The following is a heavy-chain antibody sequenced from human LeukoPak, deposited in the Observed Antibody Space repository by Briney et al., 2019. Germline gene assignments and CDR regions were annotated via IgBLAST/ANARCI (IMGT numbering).Heavy chain of an antibody. CDR2: INHSGST. J-gene: IGHJ4*02. D-gene: IGHD1-7*01. CDR3: ARGPLKNRNYPRGFDY. Sequence: SETLSLTCAVYGGSFSGYYWSWIRQPPGKGLEWIGEINHSGSTNYNPSLKSRVTISVDTSKNQFSLKLSSVTAADTAVYYCARGPLKNRNYPRGFDYWGQGTLVTVSS. CDR1: GGSFSGYY. V-gene: IGHV4-34*01.